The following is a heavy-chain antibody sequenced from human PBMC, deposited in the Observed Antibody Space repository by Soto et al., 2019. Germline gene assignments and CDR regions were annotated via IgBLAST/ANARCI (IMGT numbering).Heavy chain of an antibody. J-gene: IGHJ3*02. D-gene: IGHD2-2*01. Sequence: QVQLQESGPGLVKPSDTLSLICAVSGYSISSSNWWGWIRQPPGKGLEWIGNIYYSGSAYYNPSLKRRDTMSVDTSKNQFSLKLTSVTAVDTAVYYCARGDYAKAFDIWGQGTTVTVSS. V-gene: IGHV4-28*03. CDR1: GYSISSSNW. CDR2: IYYSGSA. CDR3: ARGDYAKAFDI.